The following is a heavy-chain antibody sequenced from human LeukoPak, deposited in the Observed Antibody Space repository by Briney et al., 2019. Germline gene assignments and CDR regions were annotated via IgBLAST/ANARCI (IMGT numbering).Heavy chain of an antibody. CDR2: ISSSSSYI. J-gene: IGHJ5*02. CDR1: GFTFSSYS. Sequence: GGSLRLSCAASGFTFSSYSMNWVRQAPGKGLEWVSSISSSSSYIYCADSVKGRFAISRDNAKNSLYLQMNSLRAEDTAVYYCARDRIAARNWFDPWGQGTLVTVSS. V-gene: IGHV3-21*01. CDR3: ARDRIAARNWFDP. D-gene: IGHD6-6*01.